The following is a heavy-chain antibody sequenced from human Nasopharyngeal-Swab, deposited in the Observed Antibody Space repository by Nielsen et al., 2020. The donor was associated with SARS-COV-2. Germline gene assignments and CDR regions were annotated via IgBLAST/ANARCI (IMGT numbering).Heavy chain of an antibody. CDR2: IRSKAYGGTT. V-gene: IGHV3-49*04. J-gene: IGHJ4*02. CDR3: TREGKDYYDSSGYSHFDY. D-gene: IGHD3-22*01. CDR1: GFTFSSYA. Sequence: GESLKISCAASGFTFSSYAMSWVRQAPGKGLEWVGFIRSKAYGGTTEYAASVKGRFTISRDDSKSIAYLQMNSLKTEDTAVYYCTREGKDYYDSSGYSHFDYWGQGTLVTVSS.